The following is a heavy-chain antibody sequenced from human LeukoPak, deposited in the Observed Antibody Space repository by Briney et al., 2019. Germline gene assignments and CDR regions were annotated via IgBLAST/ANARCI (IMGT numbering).Heavy chain of an antibody. V-gene: IGHV4-59*01. J-gene: IGHJ4*02. CDR1: GGSISGFY. Sequence: SETLSLTCTVSGGSISGFYWGWIRQPPGKGLEWIAYIYYTGSANYNPSLKSRVTISVDTSNNQFSLKLSSVTAADTAVYYCARGVVPAPMEGLFDYWGRGTLVTVSS. CDR2: IYYTGSA. D-gene: IGHD2-2*01. CDR3: ARGVVPAPMEGLFDY.